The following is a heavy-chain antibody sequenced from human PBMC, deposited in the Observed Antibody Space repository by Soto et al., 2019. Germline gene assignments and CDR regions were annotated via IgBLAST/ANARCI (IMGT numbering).Heavy chain of an antibody. J-gene: IGHJ4*02. CDR1: GFTLNNYW. CDR2: IKQDGSDK. CDR3: ASGRYTSGWYPDYFDY. V-gene: IGHV3-7*03. Sequence: EVQVVESGGGLVQPGGSLRLSCAVSGFTLNNYWMTWVRQAPGKGLEWVANIKQDGSDKYYVDSLKGRFTISRDNAKNTLYLQMNSLRAEDTAVYYCASGRYTSGWYPDYFDYWGQGTLVTVSS. D-gene: IGHD6-19*01.